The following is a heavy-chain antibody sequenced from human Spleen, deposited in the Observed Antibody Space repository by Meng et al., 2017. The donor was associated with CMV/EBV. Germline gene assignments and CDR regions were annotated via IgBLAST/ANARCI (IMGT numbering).Heavy chain of an antibody. CDR2: INPNTGGT. D-gene: IGHD2-8*01. J-gene: IGHJ3*02. CDR1: GYSFTGYY. CDR3: ARHMGYCPNGVCSYDAFDI. Sequence: ASVKVSCKASGYSFTGYYTHWVRQAPGQGLEWMGWINPNTGGTNYAQKFQGRVIMTRDTSIITAYMELSRLRFDDTAIYYCARHMGYCPNGVCSYDAFDIWGQGTTVTVS. V-gene: IGHV1-2*02.